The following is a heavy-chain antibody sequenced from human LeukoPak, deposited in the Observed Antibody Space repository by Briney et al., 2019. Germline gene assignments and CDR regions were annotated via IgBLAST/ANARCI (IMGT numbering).Heavy chain of an antibody. D-gene: IGHD3-3*01. V-gene: IGHV1-2*06. CDR1: GYTFTGYY. Sequence: ASVKVSCKASGYTFTGYYMHWVRQAPGQGREWMGRINPNSGGTNYAQKFQGRVTMTRDTSISTAYMELSRLRSDDTAVYYCARDGDFWSGYYPTFDYWGQGTLVTVSS. CDR3: ARDGDFWSGYYPTFDY. CDR2: INPNSGGT. J-gene: IGHJ4*02.